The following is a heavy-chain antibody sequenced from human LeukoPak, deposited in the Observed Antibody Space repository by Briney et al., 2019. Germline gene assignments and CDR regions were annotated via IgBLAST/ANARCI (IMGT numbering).Heavy chain of an antibody. CDR2: IYYSGST. CDR1: GGSISSYY. J-gene: IGHJ4*02. D-gene: IGHD3-22*01. Sequence: SETLSLTCTVSGGSISSYYWSWIRQPPGKGLEWVGYIYYSGSTNYNPSLKSRVTISVDTSKNQFSLKLSSVTAANTAVYYCARHESSGYSHFDYWGQGTLVTFSS. CDR3: ARHESSGYSHFDY. V-gene: IGHV4-59*08.